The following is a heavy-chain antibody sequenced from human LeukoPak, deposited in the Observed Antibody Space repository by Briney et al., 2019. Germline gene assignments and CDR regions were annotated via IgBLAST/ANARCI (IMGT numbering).Heavy chain of an antibody. CDR2: ISGSGGST. J-gene: IGHJ4*02. V-gene: IGHV3-23*01. CDR3: ARVRDGYFDY. D-gene: IGHD5-24*01. CDR1: GFTFSSYA. Sequence: PGGSLRLSCAASGFTFSSYAMSWVRQAPGKGLEWVSAISGSGGSTYYADSVKGRFTISRDNAKNSLYLQMNSLRAEDTAVYYCARVRDGYFDYWGQGTLVTVSS.